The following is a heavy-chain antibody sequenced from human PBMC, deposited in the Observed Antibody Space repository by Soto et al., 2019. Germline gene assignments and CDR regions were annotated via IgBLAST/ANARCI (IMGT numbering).Heavy chain of an antibody. CDR1: GFTFSSYS. D-gene: IGHD1-26*01. J-gene: IGHJ4*02. CDR2: ISSGSKTI. CDR3: ARGDILGARSFDY. Sequence: GGSLRLSCAASGFTFSSYSMNWVRQAPGKGLEWVSYISSGSKTIYYADSVQGRFTVSRDNAKNSQYLQMSSLTDEDTAVYYCARGDILGARSFDYWGRGTLVTVSS. V-gene: IGHV3-48*02.